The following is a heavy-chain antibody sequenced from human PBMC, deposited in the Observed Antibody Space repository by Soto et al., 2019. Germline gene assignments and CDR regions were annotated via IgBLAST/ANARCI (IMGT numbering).Heavy chain of an antibody. V-gene: IGHV3-23*01. CDR3: ANADIVVVVAAKGRGAFDI. Sequence: GGSLKLSCAAAGFTFISYAMSWVRKAPGKGLEWVSAISGSGGSTYYADSVKGRFTISRVNSKNTLYLQMNSLRAEDTAVYYCANADIVVVVAAKGRGAFDIWGQGTMVTVSS. CDR1: GFTFISYA. CDR2: ISGSGGST. D-gene: IGHD2-15*01. J-gene: IGHJ3*02.